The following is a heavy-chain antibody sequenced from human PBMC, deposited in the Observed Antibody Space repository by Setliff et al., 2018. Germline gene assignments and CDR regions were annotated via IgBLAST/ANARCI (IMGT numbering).Heavy chain of an antibody. J-gene: IGHJ3*02. CDR1: GGSISSSSHY. CDR2: IYYTGST. D-gene: IGHD2-21*01. Sequence: SETLSLTCTVSGGSISSSSHYWGWIRQPPGKGLEWIGSIYYTGSTFYVDSVRGRFTISRDNARNSLFLQMNSLSAEDTGIYYCARDPEGGEFDIWGQGTLVTVSS. CDR3: ARDPEGGEFDI. V-gene: IGHV4-39*02.